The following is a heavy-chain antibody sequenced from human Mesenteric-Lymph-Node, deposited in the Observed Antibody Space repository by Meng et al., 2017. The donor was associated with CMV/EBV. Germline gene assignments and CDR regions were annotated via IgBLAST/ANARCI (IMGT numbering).Heavy chain of an antibody. CDR3: AKDLDIVEVPRGVDV. D-gene: IGHD2-2*01. Sequence: GESLKISCAASGFTFSSYGMQWVRQAPGKGLEWVAFIRYDGSNKYHADSVKGRFTISRDDSKNTLYLQMNSLRVEDTGVYYCAKDLDIVEVPRGVDVWGQGTTVTVSS. CDR2: IRYDGSNK. J-gene: IGHJ6*02. CDR1: GFTFSSYG. V-gene: IGHV3-30*02.